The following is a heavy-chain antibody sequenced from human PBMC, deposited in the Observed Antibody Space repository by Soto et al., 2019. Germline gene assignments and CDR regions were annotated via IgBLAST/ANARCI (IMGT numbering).Heavy chain of an antibody. CDR1: GYSFTSYW. V-gene: IGHV5-51*01. CDR3: ARHDRSGWYNFDY. J-gene: IGHJ4*02. CDR2: IYPGDSDT. Sequence: XESLKISCKGSGYSFTSYWIGWVRQMPGKGLEWVGIIYPGDSDTRYSPSFQGQVTISADKSISTAYLQWSSLKASDTATYYCARHDRSGWYNFDYSGQGTLVTVSS. D-gene: IGHD6-19*01.